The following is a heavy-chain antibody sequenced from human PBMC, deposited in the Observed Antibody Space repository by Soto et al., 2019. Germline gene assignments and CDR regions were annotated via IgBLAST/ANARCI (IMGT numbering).Heavy chain of an antibody. CDR2: IYYSGST. Sequence: QLQLQESGPGLVKPSETLSLTCTVSGGSISSSSYYWGWIRQPPGKGLEWIGSIYYSGSTYYNPSLSSRVTISVDTSKNQFSLVPGSVTGADTAVYYCARLSKLHDDGDYELAFDIWGQETMVTVSS. D-gene: IGHD4-17*01. CDR1: GGSISSSSYY. V-gene: IGHV4-39*01. CDR3: ARLSKLHDDGDYELAFDI. J-gene: IGHJ3*02.